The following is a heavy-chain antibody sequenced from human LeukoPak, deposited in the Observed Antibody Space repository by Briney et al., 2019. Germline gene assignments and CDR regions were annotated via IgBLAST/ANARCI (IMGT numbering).Heavy chain of an antibody. V-gene: IGHV5-51*01. CDR2: IFPGDSRI. Sequence: GESLKISCQGFGYSFTSYWIGWVRQMPRKGMEWMGVIFPGDSRIRYNPSFQGQVTISVDKAVNTAYLQWVSLRASDSAMYYCACRDLTSTRSFPWGPGTLVTVSS. J-gene: IGHJ5*02. D-gene: IGHD2-2*01. CDR3: ACRDLTSTRSFP. CDR1: GYSFTSYW.